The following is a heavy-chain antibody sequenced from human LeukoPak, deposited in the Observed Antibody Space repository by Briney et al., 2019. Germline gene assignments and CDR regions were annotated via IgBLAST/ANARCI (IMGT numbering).Heavy chain of an antibody. CDR3: ARDLRYCSGGSCYSRWFDP. V-gene: IGHV4-61*02. Sequence: PSETLSLTCTVSGGSISSGSYYWCWIRQPAGKGLEWIGRIYTSGSTNYNPSLKSRVTISVDTSKNQFSLKLSSVTAADTAVYYCARDLRYCSGGSCYSRWFDPWGQGTLVTVSS. CDR1: GGSISSGSYY. CDR2: IYTSGST. J-gene: IGHJ5*02. D-gene: IGHD2-15*01.